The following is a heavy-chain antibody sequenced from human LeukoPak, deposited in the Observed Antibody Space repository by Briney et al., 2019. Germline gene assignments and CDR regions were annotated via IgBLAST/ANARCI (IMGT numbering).Heavy chain of an antibody. CDR2: INPSGGST. CDR3: ARDHNFRDYYDSSAYLNWLDP. Sequence: ASVKVSCKASGYTFTSYYMHWVRQAPGQGLEWMGTINPSGGSTSYAQKFQGRVTMTRDTSTSTVYMKLSSLRSEDTAVYYCARDHNFRDYYDSSAYLNWLDPWGQGTLVTVSS. CDR1: GYTFTSYY. V-gene: IGHV1-46*01. D-gene: IGHD3-22*01. J-gene: IGHJ5*02.